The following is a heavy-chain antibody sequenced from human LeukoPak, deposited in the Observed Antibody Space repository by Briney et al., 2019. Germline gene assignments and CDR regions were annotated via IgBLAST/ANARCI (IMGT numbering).Heavy chain of an antibody. V-gene: IGHV3-30-3*01. Sequence: GGSLRLSCAASGFTFSSYAMHWVRQAPGKGLEWVAVISYDGSNKYYADSVKGRFTISRDNSKNTLYLQMNSLRADDTAVYYCAKAIAARDNDAFDVWGQGTMVTVSS. CDR1: GFTFSSYA. CDR2: ISYDGSNK. J-gene: IGHJ3*01. D-gene: IGHD6-6*01. CDR3: AKAIAARDNDAFDV.